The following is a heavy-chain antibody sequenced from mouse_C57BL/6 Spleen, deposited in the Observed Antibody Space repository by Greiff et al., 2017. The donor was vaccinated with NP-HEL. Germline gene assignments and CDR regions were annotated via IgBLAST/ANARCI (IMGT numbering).Heavy chain of an antibody. CDR3: ARNDGYYVGFCFDY. CDR2: IHPNSGST. V-gene: IGHV1-64*01. D-gene: IGHD2-3*01. CDR1: GYTFTSYW. Sequence: QVQLQQPGAELVKPGASVKLSCKASGYTFTSYWMHWVKQRPRQGLEWIGMIHPNSGSTNYNEKFKSKATLTVDKSSSTAYMQLSSLTSEDSAVYYCARNDGYYVGFCFDYWGQGTTLTVSS. J-gene: IGHJ2*01.